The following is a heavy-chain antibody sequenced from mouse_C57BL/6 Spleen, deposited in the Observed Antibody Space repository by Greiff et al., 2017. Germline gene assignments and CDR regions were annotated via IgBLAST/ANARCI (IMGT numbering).Heavy chain of an antibody. V-gene: IGHV1-82*01. CDR2: IYPGDGDT. J-gene: IGHJ3*01. CDR1: GYAFSSSW. CDR3: ARPYDYDSAWFAY. D-gene: IGHD2-4*01. Sequence: VQLQQSGPELVKPGASVKISCKASGYAFSSSWMNWVKQRPGKGLEWIGRIYPGDGDTNYNGKFKGKATLTADKSSSTAYMQLSSLTSEDSAVYFCARPYDYDSAWFAYWGQGTLVTVSA.